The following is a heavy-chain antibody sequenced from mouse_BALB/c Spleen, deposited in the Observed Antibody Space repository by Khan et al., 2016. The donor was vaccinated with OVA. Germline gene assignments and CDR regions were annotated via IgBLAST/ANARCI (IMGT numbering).Heavy chain of an antibody. CDR2: IWAGGST. D-gene: IGHD3-3*01. CDR1: GYSLTRYG. J-gene: IGHJ2*01. V-gene: IGHV2-9*02. CDR3: ARSKYLARY. Sequence: QVQLKVSGPGLVAPSQSLSITCTVYGYSLTRYGVHWVRQPPGKGLEWLGLIWAGGSTNYNWALMSRISISIDNSKSLVFLIMNSMQTDDTALYSCARSKYLARYWGQGTTLTVSS.